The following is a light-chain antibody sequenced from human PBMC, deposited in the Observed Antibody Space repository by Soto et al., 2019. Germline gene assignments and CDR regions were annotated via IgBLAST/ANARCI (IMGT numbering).Light chain of an antibody. V-gene: IGKV1-9*01. Sequence: DIQLTQSPSFLSASVEDRVTISCRASYDISNSLAWYQQEPGKPPKLLIYDSSTSQPGVPSRFSGSGSGRKFTLTISGLQFGDFATYFCQQLSHYPYTFGQGTKLEI. CDR3: QQLSHYPYT. CDR1: YDISNS. CDR2: DSS. J-gene: IGKJ2*01.